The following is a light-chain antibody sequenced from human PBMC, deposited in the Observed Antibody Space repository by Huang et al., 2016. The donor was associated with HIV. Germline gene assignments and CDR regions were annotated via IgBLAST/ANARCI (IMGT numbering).Light chain of an antibody. Sequence: EIVLTQSPATLSLSTGERATLSCGASQSVSTYLAWYQHKPGQAPRLLIYDTSNRATGIPARFSGGGSGTYFTLTISSLEPEDFAVYYCQQRSNWPPTFGQGTRLEIK. J-gene: IGKJ5*01. CDR1: QSVSTY. V-gene: IGKV3-11*01. CDR2: DTS. CDR3: QQRSNWPPT.